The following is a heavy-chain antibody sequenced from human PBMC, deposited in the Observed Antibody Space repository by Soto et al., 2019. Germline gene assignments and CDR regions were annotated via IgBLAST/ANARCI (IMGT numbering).Heavy chain of an antibody. Sequence: GAEESLAIYWIRLVRKMTGNGLVWMGRIDPSDSYTNYNPSFQGHVTISADKSISTAYLQWSSLKASDTAMYYCARRRLGRRGFGYYYYYGMDVWGQGPPV. CDR1: EESLAIYW. D-gene: IGHD3-10*01. CDR2: IDPSDSYT. V-gene: IGHV5-10-1*01. J-gene: IGHJ6*02. CDR3: ARRRLGRRGFGYYYYYGMDV.